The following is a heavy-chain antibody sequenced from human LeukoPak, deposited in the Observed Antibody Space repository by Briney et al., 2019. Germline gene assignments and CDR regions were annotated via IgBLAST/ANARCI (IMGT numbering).Heavy chain of an antibody. Sequence: GRSLRLSCAASGFTFDDCAMHWVRQAPGKGLEWVSGISWNSGSIGYADSVKGRFTISRDNAKNSLYLQMNSLRAEDTALYYCAKGLRLATSSFDYWGQGTLVTVSS. CDR2: ISWNSGSI. CDR3: AKGLRLATSSFDY. J-gene: IGHJ4*02. V-gene: IGHV3-9*01. CDR1: GFTFDDCA. D-gene: IGHD5-24*01.